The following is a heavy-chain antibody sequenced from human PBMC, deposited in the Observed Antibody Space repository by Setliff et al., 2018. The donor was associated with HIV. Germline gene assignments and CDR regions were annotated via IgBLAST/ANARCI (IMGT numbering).Heavy chain of an antibody. J-gene: IGHJ4*02. Sequence: GGSLRLSCAASGFTFTDYWMHWVRQVPGQGLVWVSRINVDGSSISYADSVKGRFTISRDNAKNTLFLQMNSLRAEDTAVYYCARLPQNVRSSIDFWGQGTLVTVSS. D-gene: IGHD6-6*01. V-gene: IGHV3-74*01. CDR1: GFTFTDYW. CDR3: ARLPQNVRSSIDF. CDR2: INVDGSSI.